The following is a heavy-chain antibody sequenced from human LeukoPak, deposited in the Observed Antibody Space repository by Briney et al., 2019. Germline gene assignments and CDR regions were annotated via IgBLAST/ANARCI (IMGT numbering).Heavy chain of an antibody. J-gene: IGHJ3*02. V-gene: IGHV4-34*01. Sequence: PSETLSLTCAVYGGSFSGYYWSWIRQPPGKGLEWIGEINHSGSTYYNASLKSRVTILLDTSKNQFSLKLSSVTAADTAVYYCATFGSGLFRAFDIWGQGTMVTVSS. D-gene: IGHD3-3*01. CDR1: GGSFSGYY. CDR2: INHSGST. CDR3: ATFGSGLFRAFDI.